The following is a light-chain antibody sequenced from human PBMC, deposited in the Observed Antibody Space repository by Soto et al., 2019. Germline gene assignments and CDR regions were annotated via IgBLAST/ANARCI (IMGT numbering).Light chain of an antibody. Sequence: QSALTQPRSVSGSPGQSVTISCTGTSSDVGCFNYVSWYQQHPGKAPKLMIYEVTKRPSGVPDRFSGSKSGNTASLTISGLQAEDEADYYCCSYAGASVAFGGGTKLTVL. V-gene: IGLV2-11*01. CDR1: SSDVGCFNY. CDR2: EVT. CDR3: CSYAGASVA. J-gene: IGLJ2*01.